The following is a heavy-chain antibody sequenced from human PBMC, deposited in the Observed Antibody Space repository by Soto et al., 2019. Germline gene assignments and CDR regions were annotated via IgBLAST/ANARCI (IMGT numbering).Heavy chain of an antibody. CDR1: GGSISSSSYY. Sequence: WQALSLTCPFSGGSISSSSYYLGCLRQPPGKGLEWIGSIYYSGSTYYNPSLKSRVTISVDTSKKQFSLKLTSVTAADTAVYYCARDKITGLFEYWGQGTLVTVSS. V-gene: IGHV4-39*02. CDR2: IYYSGST. D-gene: IGHD2-8*02. J-gene: IGHJ4*02. CDR3: ARDKITGLFEY.